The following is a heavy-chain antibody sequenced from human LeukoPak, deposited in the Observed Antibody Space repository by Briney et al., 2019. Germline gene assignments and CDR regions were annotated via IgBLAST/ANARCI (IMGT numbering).Heavy chain of an antibody. Sequence: SETLSLTCAVYGGSFSGYYWSWIRQPPGKGLEWIGEINHSGSTNYNPSLKSRVTISVDKSKNQFSLKLSSVTAADTAVYYCARGPSTYNGRGLWFDPWGQGTLVTVSS. V-gene: IGHV4-34*01. CDR2: INHSGST. CDR1: GGSFSGYY. D-gene: IGHD1-1*01. CDR3: ARGPSTYNGRGLWFDP. J-gene: IGHJ5*02.